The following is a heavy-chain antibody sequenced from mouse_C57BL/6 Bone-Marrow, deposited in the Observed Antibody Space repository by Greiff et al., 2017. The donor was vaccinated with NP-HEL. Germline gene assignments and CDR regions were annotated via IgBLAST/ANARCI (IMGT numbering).Heavy chain of an antibody. Sequence: VQLQQSGAELVRPGASVKLSCTASGFNIKDDYMHWVKQRPEQGLEWIGWIDPENGDTEYASKFQGKATITADTSSNTAYLQLSSLTSEDTAVYYCTKTAQATSDYWGQGTTLTVPS. D-gene: IGHD3-2*02. J-gene: IGHJ2*01. CDR1: GFNIKDDY. CDR3: TKTAQATSDY. V-gene: IGHV14-4*01. CDR2: IDPENGDT.